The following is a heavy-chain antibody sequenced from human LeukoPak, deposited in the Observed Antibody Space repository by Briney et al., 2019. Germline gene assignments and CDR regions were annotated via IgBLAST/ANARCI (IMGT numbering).Heavy chain of an antibody. CDR3: AKDYDYVWGSQAPGY. Sequence: GRSLRLSCAASGFTFSSYGMHWVRQAPGKGLEWVAVLSYDGSNKYYADSVKGRFTISRDNSKNTLYLQMNSLRAEDTAVYYCAKDYDYVWGSQAPGYWGQGTLVTVSS. CDR1: GFTFSSYG. J-gene: IGHJ4*02. V-gene: IGHV3-30*18. CDR2: LSYDGSNK. D-gene: IGHD3-16*01.